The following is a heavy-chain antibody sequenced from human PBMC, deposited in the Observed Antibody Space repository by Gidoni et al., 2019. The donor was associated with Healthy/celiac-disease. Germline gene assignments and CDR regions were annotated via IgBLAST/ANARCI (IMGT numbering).Heavy chain of an antibody. CDR2: IIPILGIA. V-gene: IGHV1-69*09. CDR1: GGTFSSYA. J-gene: IGHJ4*02. D-gene: IGHD4-17*01. CDR3: ARDSGFGDYVNEFDY. Sequence: QVQLVQSGAEVKKPGSSVKVSCTASGGTFSSYAISWVRQAPGQGLEWMGRIIPILGIANYAQKFQGRVTITADKSTSTAYMELSSLRSEDTAVYYCARDSGFGDYVNEFDYWGQGTLVTVSS.